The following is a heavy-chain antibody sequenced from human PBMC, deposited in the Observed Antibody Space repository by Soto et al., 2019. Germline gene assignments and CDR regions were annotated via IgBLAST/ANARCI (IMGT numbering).Heavy chain of an antibody. J-gene: IGHJ4*02. D-gene: IGHD1-26*01. CDR2: ISYDGSYK. CDR3: AKGGEVGGVLGDH. CDR1: GFAFNKFG. V-gene: IGHV3-30*18. Sequence: QVQLVESGGGVVQPGTSWRLSCEASGFAFNKFGMHWVRQAPGKGLEWVAYISYDGSYKYYADSVQGRLNITRDNSMNTLNMQLNSLRREDTAVYYCAKGGEVGGVLGDHWGQGTLVTVSS.